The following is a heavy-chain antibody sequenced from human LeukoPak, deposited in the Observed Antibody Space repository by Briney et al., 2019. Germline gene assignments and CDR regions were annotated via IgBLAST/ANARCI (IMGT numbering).Heavy chain of an antibody. CDR3: ARNTYGYKFSMDV. D-gene: IGHD5-24*01. V-gene: IGHV1-18*01. J-gene: IGHJ6*03. CDR2: ISVYNGNT. CDR1: GYSFISYG. Sequence: ASVTVSCKASGYSFISYGISWVRQAPGQGLEWMGGISVYNGNTKYAQKFQGRVTMTRDTSTSTAYMELRSLRSDDTAVYYCARNTYGYKFSMDVWGKGTTVTVSS.